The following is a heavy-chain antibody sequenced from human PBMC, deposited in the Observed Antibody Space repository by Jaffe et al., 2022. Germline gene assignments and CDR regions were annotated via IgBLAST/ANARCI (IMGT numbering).Heavy chain of an antibody. CDR1: GFTFSSYA. Sequence: EVQLLESGGGLVQPGGSLRLSCAASGFTFSSYAMSWVRQAPGKGLEWVSAISGSGGSTYYADSVKGRFTISRDNSKNTLYLQMNSLRAEDTAVYYCAKDPVVVPASYYYYYMDVWGKGTTVTVSS. J-gene: IGHJ6*03. CDR3: AKDPVVVPASYYYYYMDV. D-gene: IGHD2-2*01. V-gene: IGHV3-23*01. CDR2: ISGSGGST.